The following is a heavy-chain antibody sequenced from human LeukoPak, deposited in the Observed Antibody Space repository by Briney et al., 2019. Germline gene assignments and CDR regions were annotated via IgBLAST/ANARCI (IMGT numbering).Heavy chain of an antibody. Sequence: GGSLRLSCAASGFTFSSYAMHWVRQAPGKGLEWVAVISYDGSNKYYADSVKGRFTISRDNFKNTLYLQMNSLRAEDTAVYYCARDPYSSGLAPYYYYGMDVWGQGTTVTVSS. CDR1: GFTFSSYA. CDR3: ARDPYSSGLAPYYYYGMDV. J-gene: IGHJ6*02. D-gene: IGHD6-19*01. CDR2: ISYDGSNK. V-gene: IGHV3-30-3*01.